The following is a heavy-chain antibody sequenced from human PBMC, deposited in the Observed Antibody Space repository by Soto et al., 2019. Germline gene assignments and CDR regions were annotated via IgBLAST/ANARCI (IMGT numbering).Heavy chain of an antibody. V-gene: IGHV1-8*01. D-gene: IGHD6-19*01. CDR3: ARATSSGWYHDAFDI. J-gene: IGHJ3*02. Sequence: ASVKVSCKASGYTFTSYDINWVRQATGQGLEWMGWMNPNSGNTNYAQKLQGRVTMTRDTSMSTAYVELRSLRSDDTAVYYCARATSSGWYHDAFDIWGQGTMVTVSS. CDR2: MNPNSGNT. CDR1: GYTFTSYD.